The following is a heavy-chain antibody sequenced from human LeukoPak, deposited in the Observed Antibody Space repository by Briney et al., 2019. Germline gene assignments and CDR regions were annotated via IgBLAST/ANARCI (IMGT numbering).Heavy chain of an antibody. CDR3: ARDDTSAHFFDY. J-gene: IGHJ4*02. CDR2: ITSSSHM. CDR1: GFTFKLYS. D-gene: IGHD3-10*01. V-gene: IGHV3-21*01. Sequence: GGSLRLSCAASGFTFKLYSMNWVRQAPGKGLEWVSSITSSSHMYYADSVKGRFTISRDNAKNSLYLQMNTLRAEDTTVYYCARDDTSAHFFDYWGQGTLVTVSS.